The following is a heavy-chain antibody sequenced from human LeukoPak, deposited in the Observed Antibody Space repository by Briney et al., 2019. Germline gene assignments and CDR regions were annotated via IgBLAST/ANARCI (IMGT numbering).Heavy chain of an antibody. Sequence: ASVKVSFKASGYTFTGYYMHWVRQAPGQGLEWMGWINPNSGGTNYAQKFQGRVTMTRDTSISTAYLQWSSLKASDTAMYYCARPSSVSRVYFDIWGQGTMVTVSS. J-gene: IGHJ3*02. V-gene: IGHV1-2*02. D-gene: IGHD1-14*01. CDR2: INPNSGGT. CDR1: GYTFTGYY. CDR3: ARPSSVSRVYFDI.